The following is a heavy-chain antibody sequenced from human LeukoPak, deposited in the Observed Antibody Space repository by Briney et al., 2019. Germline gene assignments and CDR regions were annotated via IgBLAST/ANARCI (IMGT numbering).Heavy chain of an antibody. J-gene: IGHJ4*01. D-gene: IGHD2-15*01. CDR3: VRRVED. V-gene: IGHV3-66*01. CDR1: GFIFSSNH. CDR2: IYSDGRT. Sequence: GGSLRLSCAASGFIFSSNHMSWVRQAPGKGLEWVSLIYSDGRTYYADSVKGRFTNSRDNSKKTRKLQMNSLGLEDTAVYYCVRRVEDWGHGTLVTVSS.